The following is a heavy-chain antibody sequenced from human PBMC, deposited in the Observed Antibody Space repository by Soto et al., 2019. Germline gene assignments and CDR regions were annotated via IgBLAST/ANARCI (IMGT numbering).Heavy chain of an antibody. D-gene: IGHD6-13*01. CDR3: ARDLSKEAAADYYYGMDV. J-gene: IGHJ6*02. CDR1: GGSISRGGYY. Sequence: SETLSLTCTVSGGSISRGGYYWSWIRQHPGKGLEWIGYIYYSGSTYYNPSLKSRVTISVDTSKNQFSLKLSSVTAADTAVYYCARDLSKEAAADYYYGMDVWGQGTTVTVSS. CDR2: IYYSGST. V-gene: IGHV4-31*03.